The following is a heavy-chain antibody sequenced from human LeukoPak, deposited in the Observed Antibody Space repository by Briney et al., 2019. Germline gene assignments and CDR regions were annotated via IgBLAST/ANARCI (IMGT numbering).Heavy chain of an antibody. CDR2: IYYTGCT. J-gene: IGHJ6*03. Sequence: KPLQTLPHTPTVSVGSISGGGYFWTWIRQHPGKGLGWIGYIYYTGCTYYNPSLKSRVTISVDTSKNQFSLKLSSVTAADTAVYYCARVRAYNGGYYYYFYYMDVWGKGTTVTVSS. D-gene: IGHD3-16*01. CDR1: VGSISGGGYF. CDR3: ARVRAYNGGYYYYFYYMDV. V-gene: IGHV4-31*03.